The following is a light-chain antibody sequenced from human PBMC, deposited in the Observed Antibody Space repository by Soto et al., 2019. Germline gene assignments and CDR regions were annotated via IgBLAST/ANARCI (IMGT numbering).Light chain of an antibody. V-gene: IGKV3-20*01. Sequence: EIVMTQSPGTLSLSPGERATLSGGASQSVSSRLAWYQQKPGQAPRLLISGASSRATGIPDRFSGSGSGTDFTLTISRLEPEDFALYYCQHYVERSPITFGQGTRLEIK. CDR2: GAS. CDR1: QSVSSR. J-gene: IGKJ5*01. CDR3: QHYVERSPIT.